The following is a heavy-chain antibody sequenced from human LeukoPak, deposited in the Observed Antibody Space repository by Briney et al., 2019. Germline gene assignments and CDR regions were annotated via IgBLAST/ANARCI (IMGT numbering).Heavy chain of an antibody. V-gene: IGHV3-7*03. CDR1: GFYFRDHW. CDR3: TKTGGPWD. CDR2: IKTDGSET. Sequence: GGSLRLSCAAPGFYFRDHWMDWVRQAPGKGLEWVGHIKTDGSETYYLDSLKGRISISRDNTNNALYLQMNSLRVEDTAMYYCTKTGGPWDWGQGTLVTVSS. J-gene: IGHJ4*02. D-gene: IGHD7-27*01.